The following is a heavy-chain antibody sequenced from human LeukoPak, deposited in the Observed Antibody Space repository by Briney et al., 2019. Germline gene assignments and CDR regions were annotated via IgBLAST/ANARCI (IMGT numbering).Heavy chain of an antibody. CDR3: ARENYCSSTSCYSSWYYYYYYMDV. V-gene: IGHV4-34*01. J-gene: IGHJ6*03. CDR1: GGSFSAYY. CDR2: INHSGDT. D-gene: IGHD2-2*01. Sequence: SETLSLTCAVYGGSFSAYYWSWIRQPPGKELEWIGEINHSGDTKYNPSLNSPATISIDMSKNQFSLKLNSVTAADTAVYYCARENYCSSTSCYSSWYYYYYYMDVWGKGTTVTISS.